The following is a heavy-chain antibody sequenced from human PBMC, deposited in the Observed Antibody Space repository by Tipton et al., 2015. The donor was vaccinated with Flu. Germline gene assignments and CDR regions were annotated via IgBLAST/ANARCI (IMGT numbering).Heavy chain of an antibody. Sequence: SLRLSCATSGFTLISYEMNWVRQAPGKGLEWFSYISSGSGNIIYYADSVKGRFTISRDNAKNSLYLQMNSLRSEDTAVYYCARARPFCSGVTCYDAVDFWGQGTMVTVSS. CDR1: GFTLISYE. J-gene: IGHJ3*01. V-gene: IGHV3-48*03. D-gene: IGHD2-15*01. CDR3: ARARPFCSGVTCYDAVDF. CDR2: ISSGSGNII.